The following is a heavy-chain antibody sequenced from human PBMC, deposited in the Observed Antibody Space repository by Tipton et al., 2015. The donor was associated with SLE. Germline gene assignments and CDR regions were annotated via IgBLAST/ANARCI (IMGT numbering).Heavy chain of an antibody. D-gene: IGHD6-13*01. CDR3: TRAVGIAADYNYFGP. Sequence: TLSLTCTVSGGSISNYFWTWIRQPPGKGLEWIGYIYSSGRNDYNPSLKSRVTISVDTSKNQLSLSLKSVTAADTAVYFCTRAVGIAADYNYFGPWGQGTLVTVTS. J-gene: IGHJ5*02. V-gene: IGHV4-4*09. CDR2: IYSSGRN. CDR1: GGSISNYF.